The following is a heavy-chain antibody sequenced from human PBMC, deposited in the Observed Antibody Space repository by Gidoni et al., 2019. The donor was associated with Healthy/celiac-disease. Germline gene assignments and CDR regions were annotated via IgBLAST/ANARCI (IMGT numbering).Heavy chain of an antibody. Sequence: EVQLVQSGADVKKPGESLKSYCEGSGYSFTSYWIGWVRQMPGKGLEWMGIIYPGDSYTRYSPSFQGQVTSSADKSIITAYLQWSSVKASDTAMYYCARRYYYDSSGYYYYFDYWGQGTLVTVSS. V-gene: IGHV5-51*01. CDR2: IYPGDSYT. CDR1: GYSFTSYW. D-gene: IGHD3-22*01. CDR3: ARRYYYDSSGYYYYFDY. J-gene: IGHJ4*02.